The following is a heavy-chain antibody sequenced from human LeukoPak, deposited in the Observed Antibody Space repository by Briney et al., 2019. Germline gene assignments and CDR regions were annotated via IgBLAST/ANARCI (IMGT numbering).Heavy chain of an antibody. V-gene: IGHV3-23*01. CDR1: GFTFSSYA. CDR3: AKSLLTTASGTGRAFDI. Sequence: GGSLRLSCAASGFTFSSYAMSWVRQAPGKGLEWVSGISASGGVTFHADPVKGRFTISRDNSKNTLYLQMNSLRAEDTAEYYCAKSLLTTASGTGRAFDIWGQGTMVTVSA. D-gene: IGHD1-26*01. J-gene: IGHJ3*02. CDR2: ISASGGVT.